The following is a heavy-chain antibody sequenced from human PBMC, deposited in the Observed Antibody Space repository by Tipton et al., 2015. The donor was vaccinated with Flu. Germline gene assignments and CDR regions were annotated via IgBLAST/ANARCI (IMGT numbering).Heavy chain of an antibody. CDR3: ASYDHRHIYSSSWAGARRAFDI. CDR1: GGPISSGGYY. Sequence: TLSLTCTVSGGPISSGGYYWSWIRQHPGKGLEWIGYIYYSGSTYYNPSLKSRVTISVDTSKNQFSLKLSSVTAADTAVYYCASYDHRHIYSSSWAGARRAFDIWGQGTMVTVSS. CDR2: IYYSGST. D-gene: IGHD6-13*01. V-gene: IGHV4-31*03. J-gene: IGHJ3*02.